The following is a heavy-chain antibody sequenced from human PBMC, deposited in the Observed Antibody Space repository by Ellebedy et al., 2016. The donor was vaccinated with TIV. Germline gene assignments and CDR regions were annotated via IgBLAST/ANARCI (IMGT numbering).Heavy chain of an antibody. CDR3: ARWRRGGNSN. J-gene: IGHJ4*02. CDR2: IYYNGNA. D-gene: IGHD2-21*01. V-gene: IGHV4-59*01. Sequence: MPGGSLRLSCTVSGASICSYYWSWIRQPPGKGLEWIGYIYYNGNANYNSSLKSRVNMSVDTSKNQFSLKLTSVTDEDTAMYYCARWRRGGNSNWGQGTLVTVSS. CDR1: GASICSYY.